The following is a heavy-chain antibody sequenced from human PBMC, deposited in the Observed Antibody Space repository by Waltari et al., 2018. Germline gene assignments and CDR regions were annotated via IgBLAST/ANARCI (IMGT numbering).Heavy chain of an antibody. CDR1: GFTFSDYG. CDR2: IWSDGNNK. D-gene: IGHD2-2*01. V-gene: IGHV3-33*01. J-gene: IGHJ4*02. Sequence: QVQLVESGGGVVQPGRSLRLSCAASGFTFSDYGMHWVRQAPGKGLEWVAGIWSDGNNKYYVDSVKGRFTISRDNSKNTLYLQINSLRAEDTAVYYCARNDIVVIPAAMDYWGQGTLVTVSS. CDR3: ARNDIVVIPAAMDY.